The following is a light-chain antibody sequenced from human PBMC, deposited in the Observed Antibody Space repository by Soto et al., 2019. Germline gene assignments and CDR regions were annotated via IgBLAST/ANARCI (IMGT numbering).Light chain of an antibody. CDR1: QSVSSY. J-gene: IGKJ1*01. V-gene: IGKV3-11*01. CDR3: QQRTNWLWT. CDR2: DAS. Sequence: ENVLTQSPATLSLSPGERAALSCRASQSVSSYLAWYQQKPGQAPRLLIFDASYRAAGIPARFRGSGSGTDFTLTIESLEPEDFAVYYCQQRTNWLWTFGPGTKVDI.